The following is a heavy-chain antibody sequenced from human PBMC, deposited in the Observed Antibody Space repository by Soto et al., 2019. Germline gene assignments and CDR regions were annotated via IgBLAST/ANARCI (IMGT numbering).Heavy chain of an antibody. V-gene: IGHV1-69*13. CDR2: IIPIFGTA. CDR1: GGTFSSYA. CDR3: ARGRTSSSLFDY. D-gene: IGHD6-6*01. J-gene: IGHJ4*02. Sequence: SVKVSCKASGGTFSSYAISWVRQAPGQGLEWMGGIIPIFGTANYAQKFQGRVTITADESTSTAYMELSSLRSEDTAVYYCARGRTSSSLFDYWGQGTLVTVSS.